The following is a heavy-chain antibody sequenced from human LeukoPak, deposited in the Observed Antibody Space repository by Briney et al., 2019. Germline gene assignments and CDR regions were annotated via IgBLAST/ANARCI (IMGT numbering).Heavy chain of an antibody. D-gene: IGHD2-2*02. Sequence: KSSETLSLTCTVSGGSISSYYWSWIRRPPGKGLEWIGYIYYSGSTNYNPSLKSRVTISVDTSKNQFSLKLSSVTAADTAVYYCARDRRDIVVVPAAIPETYYYYGMDVWGQGTTVTVSS. J-gene: IGHJ6*02. V-gene: IGHV4-59*01. CDR3: ARDRRDIVVVPAAIPETYYYYGMDV. CDR1: GGSISSYY. CDR2: IYYSGST.